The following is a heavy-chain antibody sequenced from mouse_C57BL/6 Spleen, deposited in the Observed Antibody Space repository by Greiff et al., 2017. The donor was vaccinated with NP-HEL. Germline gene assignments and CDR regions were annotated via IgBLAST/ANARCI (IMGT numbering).Heavy chain of an antibody. CDR3: AIYDYNFDY. CDR1: GYSITSCYY. J-gene: IGHJ2*01. V-gene: IGHV3-6*01. Sequence: EVQLVESGPGLVKPSQSLSLTCSVTGYSITSCYYWNWIRQFPGNKLEWMGYISYDGSNNYNPSLKNRISISRDTSKNQFFLKLNSVTTEDTATYYCAIYDYNFDYWGQGTTLTVSS. CDR2: ISYDGSN. D-gene: IGHD2-4*01.